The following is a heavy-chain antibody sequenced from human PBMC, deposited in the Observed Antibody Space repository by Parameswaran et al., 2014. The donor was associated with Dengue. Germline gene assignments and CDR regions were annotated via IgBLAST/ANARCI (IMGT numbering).Heavy chain of an antibody. D-gene: IGHD3-22*01. CDR2: INPSGGST. J-gene: IGHJ4*02. V-gene: IGHV1-46*01. Sequence: WVRQAPGQGLEWMGIINPSGGSTSYAQKFQGRVTMTRDTSTSTVYMELSSLRSEDTAVYYCARDFFPPGYYYDSSGSFDYWGQGTLVTVSS. CDR3: ARDFFPPGYYYDSSGSFDY.